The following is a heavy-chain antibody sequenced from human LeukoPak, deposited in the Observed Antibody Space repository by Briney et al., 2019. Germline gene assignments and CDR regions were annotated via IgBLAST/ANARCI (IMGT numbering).Heavy chain of an antibody. Sequence: SQTLSLTCAVSGCSISSGGYSWSWIRQPPGKGLEWIGYIYHSGSTYYNPSLKSRVTISVDRSKTQFSLKLSSVTAADTAVYYCARSNHPRYYFDYRGQGTLVTVSS. D-gene: IGHD1-14*01. CDR3: ARSNHPRYYFDY. V-gene: IGHV4-30-2*01. CDR1: GCSISSGGYS. J-gene: IGHJ4*02. CDR2: IYHSGST.